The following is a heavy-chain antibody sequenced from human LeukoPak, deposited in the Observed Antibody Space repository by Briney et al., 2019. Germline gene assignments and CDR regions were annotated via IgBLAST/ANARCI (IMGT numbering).Heavy chain of an antibody. J-gene: IGHJ4*02. CDR2: IASNGGTK. Sequence: PGGSLRLSCAASGFSFNTYTMRWVRQAPGKGLEYVSGIASNGGTKYYADSVKGRFTISRDNFKNTVYLQMDSLRTEDTAVYYCARHGLQWLRLPFDYWGQGTLVTVSS. V-gene: IGHV3-64*02. D-gene: IGHD6-19*01. CDR3: ARHGLQWLRLPFDY. CDR1: GFSFNTYT.